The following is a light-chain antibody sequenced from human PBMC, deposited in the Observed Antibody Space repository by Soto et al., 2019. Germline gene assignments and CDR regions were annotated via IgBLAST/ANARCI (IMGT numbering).Light chain of an antibody. J-gene: IGKJ2*01. CDR3: QQRANWPT. CDR2: DAS. CDR1: MSVSND. V-gene: IGKV3-11*02. Sequence: IALTQSPDTLSLSPGKSATLSCRANMSVSNDLAWYQQRHGQAPSLLIYDASIRAPGIPPRFRGSGSGRDFTLTITYLESEDSAVYYCQQRANWPTFGQGTKLEI.